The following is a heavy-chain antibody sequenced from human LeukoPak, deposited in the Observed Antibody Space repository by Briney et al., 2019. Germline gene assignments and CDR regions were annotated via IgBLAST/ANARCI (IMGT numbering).Heavy chain of an antibody. D-gene: IGHD3-9*01. CDR3: AKGSLGYYDILTVDY. CDR1: GFTFSSYG. V-gene: IGHV3-30*02. CDR2: IRYDGSNN. J-gene: IGHJ4*02. Sequence: PGGSLRLSCAASGFTFSSYGMLWVRQAPGKGREWVAFIRYDGSNNYYADSGKGRFTISRDNSKNTLYLQMNSLRAEDTAVYYCAKGSLGYYDILTVDYWGQGTLVTVSS.